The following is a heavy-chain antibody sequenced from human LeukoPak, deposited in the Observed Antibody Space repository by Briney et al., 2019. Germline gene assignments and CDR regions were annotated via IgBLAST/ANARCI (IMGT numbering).Heavy chain of an antibody. CDR3: AKVLSEGYLPGYYNPYDS. Sequence: GGSLRLSCAASGFTFSSYAMHWVRQAPGKGLEWVAVISYEGNNIYYVDSVKGRFTISRDNSKNTLYLQMNSLRADDTAVYYCAKVLSEGYLPGYYNPYDSWGQGILVTVSS. J-gene: IGHJ4*02. CDR1: GFTFSSYA. D-gene: IGHD3-9*01. V-gene: IGHV3-30*18. CDR2: ISYEGNNI.